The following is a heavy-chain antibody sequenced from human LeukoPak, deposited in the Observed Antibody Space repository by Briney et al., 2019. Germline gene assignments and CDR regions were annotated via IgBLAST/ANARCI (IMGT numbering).Heavy chain of an antibody. J-gene: IGHJ4*02. V-gene: IGHV4-39*01. CDR1: GASISGSGYY. CDR3: VKSGGYGLIDY. D-gene: IGHD1-26*01. Sequence: SETLSLTCAVSGASISGSGYYLGWIRQPPGKGLEWIGNIYYTGSAYYNASLQSRVTISIDTSKNQFSLRLNSVTAADTAMYYCVKSGGYGLIDYWGQGTLVTVSS. CDR2: IYYTGSA.